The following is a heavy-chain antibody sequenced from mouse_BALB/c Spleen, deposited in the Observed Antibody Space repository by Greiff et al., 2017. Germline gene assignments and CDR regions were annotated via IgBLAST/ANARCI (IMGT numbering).Heavy chain of an antibody. CDR3: AREDYYGGYWYFDV. CDR2: ISYDGSN. CDR1: GYSITSGYY. J-gene: IGHJ1*01. Sequence: DVQLQESGPGLVKPSQSLSLTCSVTGYSITSGYYWYWIRQFPGNQLEWMGYISYDGSNNYNPSLKNRISITRDTSKNQFFLKLNSVTTEDTATYYCAREDYYGGYWYFDVWGAGTTVTVSS. D-gene: IGHD1-2*01. V-gene: IGHV3-6*02.